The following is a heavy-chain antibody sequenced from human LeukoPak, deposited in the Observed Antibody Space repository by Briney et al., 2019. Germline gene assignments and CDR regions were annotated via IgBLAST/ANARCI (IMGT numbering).Heavy chain of an antibody. CDR3: ARGQIYYDGSGFDY. V-gene: IGHV3-21*01. CDR2: ITSSSSYI. D-gene: IGHD3-22*01. Sequence: GGSLRLSCAASGFTFSSYTMNWVRQAPGKGLEWVSSITSSSSYIYYADSVKGRFTISRDNAKNSLYLQMNSLRAEDTAVYYRARGQIYYDGSGFDYWGQGTLVTVSS. CDR1: GFTFSSYT. J-gene: IGHJ4*02.